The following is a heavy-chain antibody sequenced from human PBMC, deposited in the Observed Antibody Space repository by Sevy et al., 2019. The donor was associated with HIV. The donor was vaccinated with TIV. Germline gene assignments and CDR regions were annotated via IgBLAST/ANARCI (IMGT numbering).Heavy chain of an antibody. V-gene: IGHV3-48*02. Sequence: GGSLRLSCAVSGFTFNTYNMNWVRQAPGKGLEWVSYISYTSTTIYYADSVRGRFTISRDNAKNTLYLQMNSLRDEDTAVYYCASSDATSRFGYYYFAMDFWGQGTSVTVSS. J-gene: IGHJ6*02. CDR2: ISYTSTTI. D-gene: IGHD3-22*01. CDR3: ASSDATSRFGYYYFAMDF. CDR1: GFTFNTYN.